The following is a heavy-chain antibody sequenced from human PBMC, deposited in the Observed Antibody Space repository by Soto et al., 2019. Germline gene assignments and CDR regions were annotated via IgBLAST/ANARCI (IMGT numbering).Heavy chain of an antibody. J-gene: IGHJ5*02. CDR1: GGSFSGYY. CDR3: ARGYYDILTGRASRFDP. Sequence: SETLSLTCAVYGGSFSGYYWSWIRQPPGKGLEWIGEINHSGSTNYNPSLKSRVTISVDTSKNQFSLKLSSVTAADTAVYYCARGYYDILTGRASRFDPWGQGTLVTVSS. CDR2: INHSGST. D-gene: IGHD3-9*01. V-gene: IGHV4-34*01.